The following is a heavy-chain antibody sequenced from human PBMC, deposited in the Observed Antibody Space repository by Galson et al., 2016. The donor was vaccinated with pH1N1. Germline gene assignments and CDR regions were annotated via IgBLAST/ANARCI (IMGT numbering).Heavy chain of an antibody. D-gene: IGHD2-8*01. V-gene: IGHV1-69*02. CDR1: GGTLSRHT. CDR3: ARVPPGCTDGECVFWRFDP. Sequence: SVKVSCKASGGTLSRHTISWVRQAPGQGLEWMGRILPIVGITNYAQKLQGRVTIIADRFTSTGSMEVRGLRSDDTAVYYCARVPPGCTDGECVFWRFDPWGQGTQVIVSS. J-gene: IGHJ5*02. CDR2: ILPIVGIT.